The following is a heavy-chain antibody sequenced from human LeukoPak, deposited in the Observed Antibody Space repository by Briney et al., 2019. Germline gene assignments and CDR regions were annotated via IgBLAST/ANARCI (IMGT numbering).Heavy chain of an antibody. V-gene: IGHV3-73*01. CDR2: IRSKANSYAT. CDR1: GFTFSGSA. J-gene: IGHJ4*02. D-gene: IGHD5-24*01. Sequence: PGGSLRLSCAASGFTFSGSATQWVRQASGKGLEWVGRIRSKANSYATAYAASVKGRFTISRDDSKNTAYLQMNSLKTEDTAVYYCTPLTEGWLQRAFDYWGQGTLVTVSS. CDR3: TPLTEGWLQRAFDY.